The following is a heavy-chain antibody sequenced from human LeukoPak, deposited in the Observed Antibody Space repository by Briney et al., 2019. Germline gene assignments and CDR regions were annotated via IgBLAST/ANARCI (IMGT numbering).Heavy chain of an antibody. V-gene: IGHV1-18*01. Sequence: ASVKVSCKASGYTFTSYGISWVRQAPGQGLKWMGWISAYNGNTNYVQKLQGRVTMTTDTSTSTAYMELRSLRSDDTAVYYCARFLVGATGYYYYMDVWGKGTTVTVSS. J-gene: IGHJ6*03. D-gene: IGHD1-26*01. CDR1: GYTFTSYG. CDR2: ISAYNGNT. CDR3: ARFLVGATGYYYYMDV.